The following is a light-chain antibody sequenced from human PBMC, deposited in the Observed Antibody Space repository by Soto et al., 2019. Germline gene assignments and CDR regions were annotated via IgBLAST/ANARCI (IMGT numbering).Light chain of an antibody. CDR3: LQDYSYPRT. Sequence: AIQMTQSPASLSASVGDRVTITCRASQDIRNELGWYQQKPGQAPKLLIYGASILQAGAPARFSGIGSGTDFTLTISSLQPEDFATYYCLQDYSYPRTFGQGTKLEIK. J-gene: IGKJ1*01. V-gene: IGKV1-6*01. CDR1: QDIRNE. CDR2: GAS.